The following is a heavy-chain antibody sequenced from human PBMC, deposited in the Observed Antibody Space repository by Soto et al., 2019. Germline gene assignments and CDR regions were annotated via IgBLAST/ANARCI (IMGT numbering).Heavy chain of an antibody. CDR2: IYSSGTT. V-gene: IGHV4-31*01. Sequence: QVQLQESGPGLVKASQTLSLTCRLFGSSINYGEFYWNRIRQPPGQSLEWIRYIYSSGTTPYNPSPKSPVNVSLYTSNDLWSLRLTPVTAADPAVYYCARMGWLLGALSRNGFDPWWWGTLVSVSS. CDR3: ARMGWLLGALSRNGFDP. J-gene: IGHJ5*02. D-gene: IGHD3-16*01. CDR1: GSSINYGEFY.